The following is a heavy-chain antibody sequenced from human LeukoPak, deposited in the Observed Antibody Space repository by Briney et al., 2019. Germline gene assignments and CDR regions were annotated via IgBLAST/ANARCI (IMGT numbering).Heavy chain of an antibody. V-gene: IGHV3-11*04. CDR1: GFTFSDYY. Sequence: PGGSLRLSCAASGFTFSDYYMSWIRQAPGKGLEWVSYISSSGSTIYYADSAKGRFTISRDNAKNSLYLQMNSLRAEDTAVYYCARDRDGYNDGRVAFDIWGQGTMVTVSS. D-gene: IGHD5-24*01. J-gene: IGHJ3*02. CDR2: ISSSGSTI. CDR3: ARDRDGYNDGRVAFDI.